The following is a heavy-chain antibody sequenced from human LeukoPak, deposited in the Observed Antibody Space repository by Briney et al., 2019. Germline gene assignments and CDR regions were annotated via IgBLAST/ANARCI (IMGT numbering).Heavy chain of an antibody. D-gene: IGHD2-2*02. V-gene: IGHV3-7*01. J-gene: IGHJ4*02. CDR3: ARTGVVPAAIAGFDY. Sequence: GGSLRLSCAASGFTFSSYWMSWVRQAPGKGLEWVANIKEDGSEKYYVDSVRGRFTISRDNAKNSLYLYMNSLRAEDTAVYYCARTGVVPAAIAGFDYWGQGTLVTVSS. CDR2: IKEDGSEK. CDR1: GFTFSSYW.